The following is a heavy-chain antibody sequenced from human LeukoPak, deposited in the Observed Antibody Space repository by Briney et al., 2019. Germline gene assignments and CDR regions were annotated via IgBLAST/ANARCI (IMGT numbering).Heavy chain of an antibody. Sequence: ASVKVSCKASGYTFTSYGISWVRQAPGQGLEWMGWISAYNGNTNYAQKLQGRVTMTTDTSTSTAYMELRSLRPDDTAVYYCARSDDYYDTRGFDYWGQGTLVTVSS. CDR2: ISAYNGNT. J-gene: IGHJ4*02. D-gene: IGHD3-22*01. CDR3: ARSDDYYDTRGFDY. V-gene: IGHV1-18*01. CDR1: GYTFTSYG.